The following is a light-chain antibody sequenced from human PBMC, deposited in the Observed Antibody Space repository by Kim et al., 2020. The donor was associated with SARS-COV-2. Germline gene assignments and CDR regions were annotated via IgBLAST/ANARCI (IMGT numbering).Light chain of an antibody. CDR3: QQYNDWPRT. J-gene: IGKJ1*01. CDR2: GAS. CDR1: QTIGSN. V-gene: IGKV3-15*01. Sequence: EIVMTQSPATLSVSPGEGATLSCRASQTIGSNLAWYQQSPGQPPRLLIYGASTRATGIPARFSGSGSWTEFTLTLSSLRSEDFAVYYCQQYNDWPRTFGQGTKVDIK.